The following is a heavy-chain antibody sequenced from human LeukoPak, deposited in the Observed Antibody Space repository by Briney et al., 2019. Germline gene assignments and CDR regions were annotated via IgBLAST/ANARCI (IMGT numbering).Heavy chain of an antibody. CDR2: ISSSGSTI. V-gene: IGHV3-48*03. J-gene: IGHJ4*02. D-gene: IGHD6-19*01. CDR3: AKGEGGDSGWYGDY. CDR1: GFTFSSYE. Sequence: PGGSLRLSCAASGFTFSSYEMNWVRQAPGKGLEWVSYISSSGSTIYYADSVKGRFTISRDNSKNTLFLQMNSLRAEDTAMYYCAKGEGGDSGWYGDYWGQGTLVTVSS.